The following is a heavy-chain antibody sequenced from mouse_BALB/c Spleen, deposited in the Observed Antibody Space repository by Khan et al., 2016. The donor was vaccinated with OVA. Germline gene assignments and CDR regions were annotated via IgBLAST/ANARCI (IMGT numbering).Heavy chain of an antibody. J-gene: IGHJ3*01. CDR1: GFTFSNYA. CDR3: ARDYWFVY. Sequence: EVELVESGGGLVKPGGSLKVSCAASGFTFSNYAMSWVRQTPEKGLEWVASISTGDTTYYPDSVKGRFTISRDNARNILYLQMSSLRSDDTAMYYCARDYWFVYWGQGTLVTVSA. V-gene: IGHV5-6-5*01. CDR2: ISTGDTT.